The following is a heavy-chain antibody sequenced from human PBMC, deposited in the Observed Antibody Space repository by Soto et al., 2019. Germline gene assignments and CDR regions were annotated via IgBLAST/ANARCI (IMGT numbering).Heavy chain of an antibody. V-gene: IGHV3-30-3*01. CDR1: GFTFSSYA. D-gene: IGHD3-10*01. Sequence: PXGSLRLSCAASGFTFSSYAMHWVRQAPGRGLDWVAVISYDGSNKYYADSVKGRFTISRDNSKNTLYLQMNSLRAEDTAVYYCVRVSYYGSGSYNNLYYYYGMDVWGQETKVTVS. CDR2: ISYDGSNK. CDR3: VRVSYYGSGSYNNLYYYYGMDV. J-gene: IGHJ6*01.